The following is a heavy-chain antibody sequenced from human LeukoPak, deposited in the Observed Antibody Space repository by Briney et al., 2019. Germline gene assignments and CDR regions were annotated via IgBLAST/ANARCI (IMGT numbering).Heavy chain of an antibody. V-gene: IGHV1-2*06. CDR1: GYSFTGYY. J-gene: IGHJ4*02. Sequence: GESLKISCKGSGYSFTGYYMHWVRQAPGQGLEWMGRINPNSGGTNYAQKFQGRVTMTRDTSISTAYMELSRLRSDDTAVYYCARENYYDSSGYDYWGQGTLVTVSS. CDR2: INPNSGGT. CDR3: ARENYYDSSGYDY. D-gene: IGHD3-22*01.